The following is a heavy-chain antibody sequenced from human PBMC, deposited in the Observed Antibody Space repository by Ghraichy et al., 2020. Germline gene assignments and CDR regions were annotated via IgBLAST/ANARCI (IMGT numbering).Heavy chain of an antibody. CDR2: TYYRSKWYN. CDR1: GDSVSSNSSS. J-gene: IGHJ4*02. CDR3: ARERIAAAGTPLDY. V-gene: IGHV6-1*01. D-gene: IGHD6-13*01. Sequence: SETLSLTCAISGDSVSSNSSSWNWISQSPSRGLEWLGRTYYRSKWYNVYAVSVKSRITINPDTSKNQFSLQLTSVTLEDTAVYYCARERIAAAGTPLDYWGQGTRVTGSS.